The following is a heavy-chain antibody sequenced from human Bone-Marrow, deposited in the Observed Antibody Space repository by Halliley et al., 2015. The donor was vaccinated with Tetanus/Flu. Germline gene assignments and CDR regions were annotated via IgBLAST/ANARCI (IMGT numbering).Heavy chain of an antibody. CDR1: GFTLSSYG. Sequence: SLRLSCEVSGFTLSSYGMNWVRQAPGKGLEWVESISRTSDFIYYAASVEGRFTVSRDNAKASLYLQMNSLRVEDTGVYYCAKHHSYESAGSTAFDCWGQGTLVTVSS. J-gene: IGHJ4*02. D-gene: IGHD3-10*01. V-gene: IGHV3-21*01. CDR3: AKHHSYESAGSTAFDC. CDR2: ISRTSDFI.